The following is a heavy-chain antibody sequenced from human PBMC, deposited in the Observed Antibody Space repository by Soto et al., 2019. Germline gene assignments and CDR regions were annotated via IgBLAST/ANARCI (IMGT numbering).Heavy chain of an antibody. CDR1: GFTFSSYA. CDR2: ISGSGGRT. J-gene: IGHJ4*02. V-gene: IGHV3-23*01. D-gene: IGHD6-19*01. CDR3: AKGLGSRAWYPFDC. Sequence: EVQLLESGGGLVQPGGSLRLSCAASGFTFSSYAMNWVRQAPGKGLEWVSVISGSGGRTYYADSVKGRFTISRDNSKNTLHLQMNSLSAEDTAVYYCAKGLGSRAWYPFDCWGQGTLVTVSS.